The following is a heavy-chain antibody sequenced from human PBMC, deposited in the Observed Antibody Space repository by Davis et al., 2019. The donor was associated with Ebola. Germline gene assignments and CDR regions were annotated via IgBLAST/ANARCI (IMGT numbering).Heavy chain of an antibody. J-gene: IGHJ4*02. CDR3: AKFIFSVPAARAYFDY. CDR1: GYTFNSHG. Sequence: AASVKVSCKASGYTFNSHGISWVRQAPGQGLEWMGIIAPSGDFTRFAPKFQGRITLTTDTSTNTVYMELTSLKSEDTAVYYCAKFIFSVPAARAYFDYWGQGTLVTVSS. D-gene: IGHD2-2*01. CDR2: IAPSGDFT. V-gene: IGHV1-46*02.